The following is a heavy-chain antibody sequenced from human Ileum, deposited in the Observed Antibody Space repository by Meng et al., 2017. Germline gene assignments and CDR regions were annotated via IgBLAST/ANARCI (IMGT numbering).Heavy chain of an antibody. Sequence: QVQLQQWGAGLLKPSEPLSLTCAVYGGSFSGYYWSWIRQPQGKGLEWIGEINHSGSTNYNPSLKSRVTISVDTSKNQFSLKLSSVTAADTAVYYCARGGGRYGPDFDYWGQGTLVTVSS. CDR1: GGSFSGYY. D-gene: IGHD3-16*01. J-gene: IGHJ4*02. V-gene: IGHV4-34*01. CDR2: INHSGST. CDR3: ARGGGRYGPDFDY.